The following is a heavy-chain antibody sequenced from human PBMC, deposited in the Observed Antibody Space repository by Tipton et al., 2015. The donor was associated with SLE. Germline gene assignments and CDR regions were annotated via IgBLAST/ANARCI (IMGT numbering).Heavy chain of an antibody. CDR1: GGSISSYY. CDR3: AALSSGYYYVVY. V-gene: IGHV4-39*01. J-gene: IGHJ4*02. Sequence: TLSLTCTVSGGSISSYYWGWIRQPPGKGLEWIGSIYYSGSTYYNPSLKSRVTISVDTSKNQFSLKLSSVTAADTAVYYCAALSSGYYYVVYWGQGTLVTVSS. CDR2: IYYSGST. D-gene: IGHD3-22*01.